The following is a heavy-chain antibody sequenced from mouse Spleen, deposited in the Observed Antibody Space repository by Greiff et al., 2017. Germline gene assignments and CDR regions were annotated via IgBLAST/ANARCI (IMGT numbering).Heavy chain of an antibody. D-gene: IGHD2-5*01. Sequence: QQSCKASGYTFTEYTIHWVKQRSGQGLEWIGWFYPGSGSIKYNEKFKDKATLTADKSSSTVYMELSRLTSEDSAVYFCARHENYSNYPWFAYWGQGTLVTVSA. V-gene: IGHV1-62-2*01. CDR3: ARHENYSNYPWFAY. J-gene: IGHJ3*01. CDR2: FYPGSGSI. CDR1: GYTFTEYT.